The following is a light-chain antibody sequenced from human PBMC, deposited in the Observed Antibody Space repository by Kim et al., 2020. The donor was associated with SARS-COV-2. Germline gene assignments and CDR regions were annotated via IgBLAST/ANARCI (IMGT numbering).Light chain of an antibody. J-gene: IGKJ3*01. CDR3: QQLNSYPA. V-gene: IGKV1-9*01. CDR2: SAS. CDR1: QDISSY. Sequence: GDRVTITCRASQDISSYLAWYQQKPGKAPKLLIYSASTLQSGVPSRFSGSGSGTDFALTISSLQPEDFATYYCQQLNSYPAFGPGTKVD.